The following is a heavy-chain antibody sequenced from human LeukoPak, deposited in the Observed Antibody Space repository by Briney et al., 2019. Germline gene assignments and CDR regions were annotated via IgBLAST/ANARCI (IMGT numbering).Heavy chain of an antibody. CDR3: ARELYSSSWYGYYCYYGMDV. CDR1: GFTFSSYS. V-gene: IGHV3-21*01. Sequence: GGSLRLSCAASGFTFSSYSMNWVRQAPGKGLEWVSSISSSSSYIYYADSVKGRFTISRDNAKNSLYLQMNSLRAEDTAVYYCARELYSSSWYGYYCYYGMDVWGQGTTVTVSS. J-gene: IGHJ6*02. CDR2: ISSSSSYI. D-gene: IGHD6-13*01.